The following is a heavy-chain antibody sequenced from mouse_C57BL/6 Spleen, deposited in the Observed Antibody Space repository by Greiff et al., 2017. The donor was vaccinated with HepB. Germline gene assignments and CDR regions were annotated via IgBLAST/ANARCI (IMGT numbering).Heavy chain of an antibody. V-gene: IGHV3-6*01. Sequence: EVKLQESGPGLVKPSQSLSLTCSVTGYSITSGYYWNWIRQFPGNKLEWMGYISYDGSNNYNPSLKNRISITRDTSKNQFFLKLNSVTTEDTATYYCASCLDWYFDVWGTGTTVTVSS. CDR1: GYSITSGYY. CDR3: ASCLDWYFDV. CDR2: ISYDGSN. J-gene: IGHJ1*03.